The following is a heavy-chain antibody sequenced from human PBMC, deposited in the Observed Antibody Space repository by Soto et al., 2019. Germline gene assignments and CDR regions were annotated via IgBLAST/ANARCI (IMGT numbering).Heavy chain of an antibody. CDR1: GFTFSSYA. Sequence: GSLRLSCSASGFTFSSYAMHWVRQAPGKGLEYVSAISSNGGSTYYADSVKGRFTISRDNSKNTLYLQMSSLRAEDTAVYYCVKDRVLRFLEWLTNPDYWGQGTMVTVYS. D-gene: IGHD3-3*01. CDR3: VKDRVLRFLEWLTNPDY. J-gene: IGHJ4*02. CDR2: ISSNGGST. V-gene: IGHV3-64D*06.